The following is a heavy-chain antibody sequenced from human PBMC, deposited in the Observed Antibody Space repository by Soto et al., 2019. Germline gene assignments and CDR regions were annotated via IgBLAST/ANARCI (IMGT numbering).Heavy chain of an antibody. V-gene: IGHV1-8*01. CDR3: ARWPDGSYYSGMEV. J-gene: IGHJ6*02. CDR1: GYTFTSYD. Sequence: QVQLVQSGAEVKKPGASVKVSCKASGYTFTSYDINWVRQATGQGLEWMGWMNPNSGNTGYAQKFQGRVTMTRNTSRSTAYMGLSSLISEETAVYYCARWPDGSYYSGMEVWGQGPRVNVSS. D-gene: IGHD2-2*03. CDR2: MNPNSGNT.